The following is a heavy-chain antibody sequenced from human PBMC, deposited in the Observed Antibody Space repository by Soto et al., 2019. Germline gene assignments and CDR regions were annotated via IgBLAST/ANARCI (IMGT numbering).Heavy chain of an antibody. V-gene: IGHV1-3*04. CDR3: ARDPRRIAAAGERDFDY. J-gene: IGHJ4*02. Sequence: ASVKVSCKASGYTFSSYAMHWVRQAPGQRFEWMGWIYSGNGNTKYSQEFQGRVTIIRDTSASTAYMELSSLRSEDTAVYYCARDPRRIAAAGERDFDYWGQGTLVTVSS. CDR1: GYTFSSYA. D-gene: IGHD6-13*01. CDR2: IYSGNGNT.